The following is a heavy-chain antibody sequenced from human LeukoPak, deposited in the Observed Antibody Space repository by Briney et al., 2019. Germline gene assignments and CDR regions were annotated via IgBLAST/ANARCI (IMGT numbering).Heavy chain of an antibody. CDR1: GFTFSGSA. J-gene: IGHJ4*02. CDR2: IRSKANSYAT. D-gene: IGHD3-10*01. V-gene: IGHV3-73*01. CDR3: TRSAFGESPFDY. Sequence: PGGSLRLSCAASGFTFSGSAMHWVRQASGKGLEWVGRIRSKANSYATAYAASVKGRFTISRDDSKNTAYLQMNSLKTEDTAVYYCTRSAFGESPFDYWGQGTLVTVSS.